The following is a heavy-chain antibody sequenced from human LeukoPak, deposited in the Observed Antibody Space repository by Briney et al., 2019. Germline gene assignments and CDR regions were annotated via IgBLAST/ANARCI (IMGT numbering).Heavy chain of an antibody. CDR2: IYSGGST. CDR3: ARGTRAAAGTGDDY. Sequence: PGGSLRLSCAASGFTVRRNYISGARQPPGKGLEWVSVIYSGGSTYYADSVKGRFTISRHNSKNTLYLQMNSLRAEDTAVYYCARGTRAAAGTGDDYWGQGTLVTVSS. CDR1: GFTVRRNY. V-gene: IGHV3-53*04. D-gene: IGHD6-13*01. J-gene: IGHJ4*02.